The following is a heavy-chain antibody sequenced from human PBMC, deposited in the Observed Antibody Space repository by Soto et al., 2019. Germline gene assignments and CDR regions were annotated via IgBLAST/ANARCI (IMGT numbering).Heavy chain of an antibody. Sequence: SQTLSLTCAFSGDSVSSNSAAWNWIRQSPSRGLEWLGRTYYRSKWYNDYAVSVKSRITINPDTSKNQFSLQLNSVTPEATAVYYCAREVIYDFWSGLDVWGQGTTVTVSS. V-gene: IGHV6-1*01. J-gene: IGHJ6*02. CDR2: TYYRSKWYN. CDR3: AREVIYDFWSGLDV. CDR1: GDSVSSNSAA. D-gene: IGHD3-3*01.